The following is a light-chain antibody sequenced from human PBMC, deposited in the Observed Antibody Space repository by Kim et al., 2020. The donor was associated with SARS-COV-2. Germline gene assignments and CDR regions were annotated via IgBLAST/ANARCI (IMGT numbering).Light chain of an antibody. CDR1: QSTRIY. CDR3: QLCYTRPHT. CDR2: DAQ. Sequence: DIHPTQSPSSLSESVRDTVTIACRAGQSTRIYLNWYEQEPGKAPKVLIYDAQSLRSGVPTRFRGSGSEKDFTLTISGLHPGYIGTYHCQLCYTRPHTLGQGTNLEI. V-gene: IGKV1-39*01. J-gene: IGKJ2*01.